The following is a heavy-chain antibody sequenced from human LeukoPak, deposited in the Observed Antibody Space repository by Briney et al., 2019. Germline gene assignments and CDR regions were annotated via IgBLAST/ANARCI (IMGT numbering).Heavy chain of an antibody. J-gene: IGHJ5*02. CDR3: ARGYSSSWYRP. D-gene: IGHD6-13*01. Sequence: SETLSLTCAVYGGSFSGYYWSWIRQPPGKGLEWIGEINHSGSTNYNPSLKSRVTISVDTSKNQFSLKLSSVTAADTAVYYCARGYSSSWYRPRGQGTLVTVSS. CDR1: GGSFSGYY. V-gene: IGHV4-34*01. CDR2: INHSGST.